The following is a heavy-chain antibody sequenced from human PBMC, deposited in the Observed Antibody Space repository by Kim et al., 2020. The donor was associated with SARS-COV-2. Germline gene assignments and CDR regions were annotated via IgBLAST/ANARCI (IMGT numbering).Heavy chain of an antibody. J-gene: IGHJ3*01. D-gene: IGHD2-15*01. CDR1: GGSISSSNW. CDR3: SGEVGAGIVSDDAVDF. CDR2: IYHSGST. V-gene: IGHV4-4*02. Sequence: SETLSLTCAVSGGSISSSNWWCWLLRHPGRGLEGCGGIYHSGSTTYNTSLLSRVTISVDNTTNHFSLMLRSVTAAAKAAFYCSGEVGAGIVSDDAVDF.